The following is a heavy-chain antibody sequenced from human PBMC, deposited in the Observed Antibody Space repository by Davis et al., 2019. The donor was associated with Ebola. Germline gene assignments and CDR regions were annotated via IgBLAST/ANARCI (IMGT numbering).Heavy chain of an antibody. J-gene: IGHJ4*02. V-gene: IGHV3-30-3*01. CDR1: GFTFSSYA. CDR3: ARDTGLVAVAGTDLDY. CDR2: ISYDGSNK. Sequence: PGGSLTLSCAASGFTFSSYAMHWVRQAPGKGLEWVAVISYDGSNKYYADSVKGRFTISRDNSKNTLYLQMNSLRAEDTAVYYCARDTGLVAVAGTDLDYWGQGTLVTVSS. D-gene: IGHD6-19*01.